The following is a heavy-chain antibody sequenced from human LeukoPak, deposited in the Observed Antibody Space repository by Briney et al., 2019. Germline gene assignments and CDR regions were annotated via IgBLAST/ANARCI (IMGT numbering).Heavy chain of an antibody. V-gene: IGHV1-2*02. CDR3: ARFHRGYSGLFVDV. CDR2: INPNSGGT. D-gene: IGHD6-25*01. J-gene: IGHJ6*04. Sequence: ASVKVSCKASGYTFTGYYMHWVRQAPGQGLEWMGWINPNSGGTNYAQKFLGRVTMTRDTSISTAYMELSRLRSDDTAVYYCARFHRGYSGLFVDVWGKGTTVTVSS. CDR1: GYTFTGYY.